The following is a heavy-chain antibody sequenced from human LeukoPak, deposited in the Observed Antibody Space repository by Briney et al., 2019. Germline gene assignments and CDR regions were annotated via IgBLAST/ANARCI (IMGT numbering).Heavy chain of an antibody. CDR1: GGSISSYY. Sequence: PSETLSLTCTVSGGSISSYYWSWIRQPPGKGLEWVGYIYYSGSPNYNPSLKSRVSISLDTSNNQFSLKVRSVTAADTAVYYCARGTDTFVFWGQGTRVTVSS. CDR3: ARGTDTFVF. J-gene: IGHJ3*01. V-gene: IGHV4-59*01. CDR2: IYYSGSP. D-gene: IGHD2-2*01.